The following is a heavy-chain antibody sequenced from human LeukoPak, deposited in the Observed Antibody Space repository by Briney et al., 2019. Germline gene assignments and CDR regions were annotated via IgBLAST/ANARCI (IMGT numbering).Heavy chain of an antibody. D-gene: IGHD1-14*01. CDR3: TRAEAEPYYYYGMDV. J-gene: IGHJ6*02. CDR1: GFTFSSYA. V-gene: IGHV3-64*01. Sequence: GGSLRLSCAASGFTFSSYAMHWVRQAPGKGLEYVSAISSNGGSTYYANSVKGRFTISRDNSKNTLYLQMGSLRAEHMAVYYCTRAEAEPYYYYGMDVWGQGTTVTVSS. CDR2: ISSNGGST.